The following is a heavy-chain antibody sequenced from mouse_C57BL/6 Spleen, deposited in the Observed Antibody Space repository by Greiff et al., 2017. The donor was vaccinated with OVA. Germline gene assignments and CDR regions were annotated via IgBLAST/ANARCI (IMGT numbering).Heavy chain of an antibody. Sequence: EVKLMESGGGLVQSGRSLRLSCATSGFTFSDFYMEWVRQAPGKGLEWIAASRNKANDYTTEYSASVKGRFIVSRDTSQSILYLQMNALRAEDTAIYYCARDADDGAWFAYWGQGTLVTVSA. CDR1: GFTFSDFY. CDR3: ARDADDGAWFAY. D-gene: IGHD2-12*01. J-gene: IGHJ3*01. V-gene: IGHV7-1*01. CDR2: SRNKANDYTT.